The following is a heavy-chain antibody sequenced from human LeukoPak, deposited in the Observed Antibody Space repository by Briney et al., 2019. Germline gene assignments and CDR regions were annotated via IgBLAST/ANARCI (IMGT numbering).Heavy chain of an antibody. CDR1: GGSFSGYY. V-gene: IGHV4-34*01. CDR3: ARDRGLRLYYDSSGYYAD. CDR2: INHSGST. J-gene: IGHJ4*02. D-gene: IGHD3-22*01. Sequence: SETLSLTCAVYGGSFSGYYWSWIRQPPGKGLEWIGEINHSGSTNYNPSLKSRVTISVDKSKNQFSLKLSSVTAADTAVYYCARDRGLRLYYDSSGYYADWGQGTLVTVSS.